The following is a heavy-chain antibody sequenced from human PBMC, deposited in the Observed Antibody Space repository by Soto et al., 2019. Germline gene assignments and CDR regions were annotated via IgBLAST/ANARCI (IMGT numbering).Heavy chain of an antibody. CDR1: GFTFSNAW. Sequence: GGSLRLSCAASGFTFSNAWMSWVRQAPGKGLEWVGRIKSKTDGGTTDYAAPVKGRFTISRDDSKNTLYLQMNSLKTEDTAVYYCSTDEDIVLMVPTNFWGQGTLVTVSS. J-gene: IGHJ4*02. D-gene: IGHD2-8*01. CDR2: IKSKTDGGTT. V-gene: IGHV3-15*01. CDR3: STDEDIVLMVPTNF.